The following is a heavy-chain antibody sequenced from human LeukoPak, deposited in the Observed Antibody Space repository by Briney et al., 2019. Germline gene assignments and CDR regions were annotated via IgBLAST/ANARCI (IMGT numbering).Heavy chain of an antibody. CDR1: GGSFSGYY. V-gene: IGHV4-34*01. CDR2: INHSGST. D-gene: IGHD6-13*01. CDR3: ARSSIYSSRGWFDP. J-gene: IGHJ5*02. Sequence: SETLSLTCAVYGGSFSGYYRSWIRQPPGKGLEWIGEINHSGSTNYNPSLKSRVTISVDTSKNQFSLKLSSVTAADTAVYYCARSSIYSSRGWFDPWGQGTLVTVSS.